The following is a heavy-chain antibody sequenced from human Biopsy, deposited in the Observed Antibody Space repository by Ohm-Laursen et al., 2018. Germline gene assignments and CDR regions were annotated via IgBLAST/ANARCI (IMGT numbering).Heavy chain of an antibody. CDR3: AATSTLYYYYYAMDV. CDR1: GFTFSSSA. J-gene: IGHJ6*02. Sequence: ASVKASCNASGFTFSSSAVQWVRQAHGQRLEWIGWIVVGSGHTNYAQKFQERVTITRDMSTSTAYMELTSLRSEDTAVYYCAATSTLYYYYYAMDVWDQGTTITVSS. V-gene: IGHV1-58*01. CDR2: IVVGSGHT.